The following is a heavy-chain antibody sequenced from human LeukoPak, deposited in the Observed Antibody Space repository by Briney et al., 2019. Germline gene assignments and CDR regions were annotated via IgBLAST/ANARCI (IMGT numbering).Heavy chain of an antibody. J-gene: IGHJ6*03. CDR1: GGSISSYY. V-gene: IGHV4-59*01. CDR2: IYNSGST. Sequence: SETLSLTCTVSGGSISSYYWSWIRQPPGKGLEWIGYIYNSGSTNYNPSLKSRVTISVDTYKNQFALKLSSVPAADTPVYYCAGGDKYAYYNYYYMDVWGKGPRSPSP. D-gene: IGHD2-21*02. CDR3: AGGDKYAYYNYYYMDV.